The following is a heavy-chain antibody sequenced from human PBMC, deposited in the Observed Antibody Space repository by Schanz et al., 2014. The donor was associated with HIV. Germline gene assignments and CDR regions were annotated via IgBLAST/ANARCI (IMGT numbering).Heavy chain of an antibody. J-gene: IGHJ4*02. Sequence: EVQLVESGGGLVQPGGSLRLSCAASGFTFSSYWMHWVRQAPGKGLVWVSRINSDGSSTSYADSVKGRFTISRDNAKNTLYLQMNSLGVDDSAIYYCVKRGSEASSNTWFADSWGQGTLVTVSS. CDR1: GFTFSSYW. CDR3: VKRGSEASSNTWFADS. V-gene: IGHV3-74*01. CDR2: INSDGSST. D-gene: IGHD3-10*01.